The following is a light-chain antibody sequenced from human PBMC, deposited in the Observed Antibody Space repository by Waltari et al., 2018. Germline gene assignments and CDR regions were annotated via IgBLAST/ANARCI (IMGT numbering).Light chain of an antibody. J-gene: IGLJ2*01. Sequence: SHELTQPPSVSVSPGQTARITCSGDALPKQYAYWYQQKAGQAPVLLTYKDTERTSGIPERFSGSSSGTTVTLTISGVQAEDEADYYCQSADTDASVFFGGGTKLTVL. CDR3: QSADTDASVF. CDR1: ALPKQY. V-gene: IGLV3-25*03. CDR2: KDT.